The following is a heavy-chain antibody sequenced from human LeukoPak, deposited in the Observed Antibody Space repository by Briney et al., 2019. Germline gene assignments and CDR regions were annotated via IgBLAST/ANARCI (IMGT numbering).Heavy chain of an antibody. J-gene: IGHJ5*02. V-gene: IGHV3-21*01. CDR1: GFTFNNYI. D-gene: IGHD2-15*01. CDR3: ARGADGVSSNSRGWFDP. Sequence: PGGSLRLSCAASGFTFNNYIMNWVRQAPGKGLEWVSSISTSSSYIYYADSVKGRFTISRDNARNSLYLQMNTLRAEDTAVYSCARGADGVSSNSRGWFDPWGQGTLVTVSS. CDR2: ISTSSSYI.